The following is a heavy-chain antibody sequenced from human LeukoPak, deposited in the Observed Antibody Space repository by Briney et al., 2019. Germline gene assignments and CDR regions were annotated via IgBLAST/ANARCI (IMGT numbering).Heavy chain of an antibody. CDR1: GGSISSYY. Sequence: PSETLSLTCTVSGGSISSYYWSWIRQPPGKGLEWIGYIYYSGSTNYNPSPKSRVTISVDTSKNQFSLKLSSVTAADTAVYYCARPNCSGGSCYSAWFDPWGQGTLVTVSS. D-gene: IGHD2-15*01. V-gene: IGHV4-59*08. CDR2: IYYSGST. CDR3: ARPNCSGGSCYSAWFDP. J-gene: IGHJ5*02.